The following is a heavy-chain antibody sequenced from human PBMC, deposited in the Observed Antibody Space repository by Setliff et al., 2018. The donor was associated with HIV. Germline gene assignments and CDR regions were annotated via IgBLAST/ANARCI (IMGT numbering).Heavy chain of an antibody. V-gene: IGHV4-59*01. Sequence: CTVSGGAISGYYWSWIRQPPGKGLEWIGYNYYSGSTNYNPSLKSRVTISVDTSKNHLPLQLSSVTAADTDVYYCARGYNHPDYYYYYYMDVLGKGTTVTVSS. CDR1: GGAISGYY. CDR2: NYYSGST. J-gene: IGHJ6*03. D-gene: IGHD1-20*01. CDR3: ARGYNHPDYYYYYYMDV.